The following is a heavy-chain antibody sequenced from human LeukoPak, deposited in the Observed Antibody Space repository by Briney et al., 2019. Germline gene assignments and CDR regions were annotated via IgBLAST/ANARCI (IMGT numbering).Heavy chain of an antibody. Sequence: PGGSLRLSCAASGFTFSSYAMSWVRQAPGKGLEWVSTISNTGGSTYYADSVKGRFTVSRANSKNTLYLQMNSLRAEDAAVYYCAARYGSGTYYMGYWGQGTLVTVSS. CDR1: GFTFSSYA. CDR3: AARYGSGTYYMGY. V-gene: IGHV3-23*01. D-gene: IGHD3-10*01. J-gene: IGHJ4*02. CDR2: ISNTGGST.